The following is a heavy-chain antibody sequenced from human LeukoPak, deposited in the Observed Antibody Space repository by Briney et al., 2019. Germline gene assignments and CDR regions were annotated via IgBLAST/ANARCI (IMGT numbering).Heavy chain of an antibody. D-gene: IGHD4-23*01. Sequence: WGSLRLSCAASGFTFSSFGINRVGQAPGKGLEWVANVKPDESEKYYGDSVKGRFTISRDNAKNSLYLQMHSLRVGDTAVYYCVTHEVTVITRSTFDYWGQGTLLTVSS. CDR2: VKPDESEK. CDR3: VTHEVTVITRSTFDY. V-gene: IGHV3-7*01. CDR1: GFTFSSFG. J-gene: IGHJ4*02.